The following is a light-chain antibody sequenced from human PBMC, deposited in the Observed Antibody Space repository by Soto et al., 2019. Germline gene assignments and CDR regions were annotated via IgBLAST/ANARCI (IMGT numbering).Light chain of an antibody. CDR1: SSNIGATYD. V-gene: IGLV1-40*01. Sequence: QSVLTQSPSVSGTPGQRVTISCTGSSSNIGATYDVHWYQHLPGTAPKLLIFGNNNRPSGVPDRFSGSKSGTSASLAITGLLAEDEADYYCQSYDSSLSVYVFGTGTKLTVL. J-gene: IGLJ1*01. CDR2: GNN. CDR3: QSYDSSLSVYV.